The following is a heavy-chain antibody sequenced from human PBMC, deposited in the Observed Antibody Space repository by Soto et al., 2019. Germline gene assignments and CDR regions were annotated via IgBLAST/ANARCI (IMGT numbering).Heavy chain of an antibody. D-gene: IGHD4-4*01. J-gene: IGHJ4*02. V-gene: IGHV4-34*01. CDR2: INHSGST. CDR1: GGSFSGYY. CDR3: ARGYLATVASTPNFDY. Sequence: SETLSLTCAVYGGSFSGYYWSWIRQPPGKGLEWIGEINHSGSTNYNPSLKSRVTISVDTSKNQFSPKLSSVTAADTAVYYCARGYLATVASTPNFDYWGQGTLVTVSS.